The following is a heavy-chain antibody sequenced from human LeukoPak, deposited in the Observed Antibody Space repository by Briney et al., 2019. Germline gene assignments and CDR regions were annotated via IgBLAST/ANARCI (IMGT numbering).Heavy chain of an antibody. J-gene: IGHJ6*03. CDR2: INPNSGGT. V-gene: IGHV1-2*02. CDR1: GYTFTGYY. D-gene: IGHD5-18*01. CDR3: ARGGYSYGSVYYYMDV. Sequence: ASVKVSCKASGYTFTGYYMHWVRQAPGQGLEWMGWINPNSGGTNYAQKFQGRVTMTRDTSISTAYMELSRLRSDDTAVYYCARGGYSYGSVYYYMDVWGKGTTVTVSS.